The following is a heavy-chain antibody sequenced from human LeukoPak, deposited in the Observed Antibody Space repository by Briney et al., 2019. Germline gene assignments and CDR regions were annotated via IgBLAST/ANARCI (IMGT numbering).Heavy chain of an antibody. V-gene: IGHV4-4*07. D-gene: IGHD1-20*01. CDR3: ARVIQQSNWKSGFDY. CDR1: GGSISGYY. Sequence: PSGTLSLTCTVSGGSISGYYWVWIRQPAEKGLEWIGRIHTSGETYYNDSLKSRVTMSVDTSKNQVSLKVTSVTAADTAVYYCARVIQQSNWKSGFDYWGQGALVTVSS. CDR2: IHTSGET. J-gene: IGHJ4*02.